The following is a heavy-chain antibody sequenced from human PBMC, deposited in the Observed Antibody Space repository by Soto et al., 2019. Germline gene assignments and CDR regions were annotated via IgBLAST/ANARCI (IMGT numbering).Heavy chain of an antibody. CDR1: GGSISSGGYS. V-gene: IGHV4-30-2*01. Sequence: QLQLQESGSGLVKPSQTLSLTCAVSGGSISSGGYSWSWIRQPPGKGLEWIGYIYHSGSTYYNPSLKSRVPISVDRSKNQFSLKLRSVTAADTAVYSCDRGKYSYGYNDYWGQGTLVTVSS. D-gene: IGHD5-18*01. CDR3: DRGKYSYGYNDY. J-gene: IGHJ4*02. CDR2: IYHSGST.